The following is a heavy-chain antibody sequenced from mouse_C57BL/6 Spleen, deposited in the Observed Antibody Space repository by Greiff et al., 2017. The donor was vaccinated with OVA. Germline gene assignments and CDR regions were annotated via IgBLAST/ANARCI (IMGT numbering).Heavy chain of an antibody. J-gene: IGHJ2*01. Sequence: VQLQQSGPELVKPGASVKISCKASGYSFSSSWMNWVKQRHGKGLEWIGRIYPGDGDTNYNGKFKGKATLTADKSSSTAYMQLSSLTSEDSAVYYCARGDYDDDVYWGQGTTRTVSS. V-gene: IGHV1-82*01. CDR2: IYPGDGDT. CDR3: ARGDYDDDVY. CDR1: GYSFSSSW. D-gene: IGHD2-4*01.